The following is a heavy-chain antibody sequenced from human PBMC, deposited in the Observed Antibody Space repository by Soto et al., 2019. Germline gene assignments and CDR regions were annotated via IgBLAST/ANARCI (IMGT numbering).Heavy chain of an antibody. Sequence: QVPLVQSGAEVKKPGASVKVSCKASGYTFTSYGISWVRQAPGQGLEWMGWISAYNGNTNYAQKLQGRVTMTTDTSTSTAYMELRSLRSDDTAVYYCARDCSGGSCYYYYYGMDVWGQGTTVTVSS. CDR2: ISAYNGNT. D-gene: IGHD2-15*01. J-gene: IGHJ6*02. V-gene: IGHV1-18*01. CDR1: GYTFTSYG. CDR3: ARDCSGGSCYYYYYGMDV.